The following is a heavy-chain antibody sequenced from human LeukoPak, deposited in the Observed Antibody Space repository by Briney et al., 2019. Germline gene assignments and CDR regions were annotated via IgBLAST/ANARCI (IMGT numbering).Heavy chain of an antibody. CDR1: GFTFSSYE. V-gene: IGHV3-23*01. D-gene: IGHD3-10*01. CDR3: ARSIYASGSFYTFDI. J-gene: IGHJ3*02. CDR2: ISGSGGTT. Sequence: PGGSLRLSCAASGFTFSSYEMNWVRQAPGKGLEWVAVISGSGGTTYYADSVKGRFTISRDNSKNTVDLQMESLRAEDTAVYYCARSIYASGSFYTFDIWGQGTMVTVSS.